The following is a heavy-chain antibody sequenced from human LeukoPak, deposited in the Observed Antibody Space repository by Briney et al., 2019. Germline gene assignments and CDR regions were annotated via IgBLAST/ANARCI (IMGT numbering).Heavy chain of an antibody. CDR3: ARDYLYCGGDCFVDY. CDR2: ISGSSSYI. CDR1: EFTFSSYS. Sequence: GGSLRLSCAASEFTFSSYSMNWVRQAPGKGLERVSSISGSSSYIFYADSVKGRFTISRDNAKNSLYLQLNSLRADDTAVYYCARDYLYCGGDCFVDYWGQGALVTVSS. V-gene: IGHV3-21*01. D-gene: IGHD2-21*02. J-gene: IGHJ4*02.